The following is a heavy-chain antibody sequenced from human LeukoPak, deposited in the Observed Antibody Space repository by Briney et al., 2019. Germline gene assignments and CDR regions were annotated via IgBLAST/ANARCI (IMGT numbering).Heavy chain of an antibody. D-gene: IGHD6-19*01. CDR2: INTSGST. J-gene: IGHJ4*02. Sequence: PSETLSLNSTVSGGSISSYYWSWMPTPAGKGLEGIGRINTSGSTNYNPSLKSRVTMSVDTSKNQFSLKLSSVAAADTAVYYCARAVKSSGWYGYYFDYWGQGTLVTVSS. CDR1: GGSISSYY. CDR3: ARAVKSSGWYGYYFDY. V-gene: IGHV4-4*07.